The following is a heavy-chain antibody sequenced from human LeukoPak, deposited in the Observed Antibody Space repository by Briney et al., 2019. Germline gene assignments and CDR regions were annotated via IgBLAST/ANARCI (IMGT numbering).Heavy chain of an antibody. J-gene: IGHJ3*02. Sequence: GGSLRLSCAASGFTFSSYWMSWVRQAPGKGLEWVANIKQDGSEKYYADSVKGRFTFSTDNSKNTLYLQMNSLGAEDTAVYYCAREKLVVTAVGSFDIWGQGTMVTVSS. CDR3: AREKLVVTAVGSFDI. CDR1: GFTFSSYW. D-gene: IGHD2-15*01. V-gene: IGHV3-7*01. CDR2: IKQDGSEK.